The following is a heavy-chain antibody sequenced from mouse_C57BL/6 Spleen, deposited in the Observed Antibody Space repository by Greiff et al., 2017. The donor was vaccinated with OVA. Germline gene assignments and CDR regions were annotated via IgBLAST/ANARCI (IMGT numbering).Heavy chain of an antibody. CDR1: GFTFSSYA. CDR2: ISDGGSYP. J-gene: IGHJ4*01. D-gene: IGHD2-1*01. Sequence: EVHLVESGGGLVKPGGSLKLSCAASGFTFSSYAMSWFRQTPEKRLAWVATISDGGSYPYYPDNVKGRFTISRDNAKNTLYLQMSHLKSENTAMYDWARVDGNYAKDDWGQGTSVTVSS. V-gene: IGHV5-4*01. CDR3: ARVDGNYAKDD.